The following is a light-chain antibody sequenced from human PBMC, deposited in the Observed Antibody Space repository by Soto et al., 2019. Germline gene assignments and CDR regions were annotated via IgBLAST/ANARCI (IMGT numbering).Light chain of an antibody. CDR1: QSVSRSY. J-gene: IGKJ2*01. V-gene: IGKV3-20*01. Sequence: DIALTQSPGTLSLSPGERATLSCRASQSVSRSYLAWYQQKPGQAPRILIYGASSRATGIPDRFSGSGSGTDFTLTISRLEPEDFAEYYCQQYASSSYTFGQGTKLEIK. CDR3: QQYASSSYT. CDR2: GAS.